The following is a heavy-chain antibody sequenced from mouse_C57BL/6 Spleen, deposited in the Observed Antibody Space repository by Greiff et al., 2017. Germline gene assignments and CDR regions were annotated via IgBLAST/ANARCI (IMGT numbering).Heavy chain of an antibody. CDR3: ESAGLYQLGNAMDY. D-gene: IGHD4-1*02. CDR1: GYTFTDYY. CDR2: INPYNGGT. Sequence: EVQLQQSGPVLVKPGASVKMSCKASGYTFTDYYMNWVKQSHGKSLEWIGVINPYNGGTSYNQKFKGKATLTVDKSSSTAYMELNSLTSEDSAVYYCESAGLYQLGNAMDYWGQGTSVTVSS. V-gene: IGHV1-19*01. J-gene: IGHJ4*01.